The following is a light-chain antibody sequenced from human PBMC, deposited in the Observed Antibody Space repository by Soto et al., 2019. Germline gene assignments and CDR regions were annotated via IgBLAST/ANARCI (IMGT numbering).Light chain of an antibody. V-gene: IGKV1-12*01. J-gene: IGKJ4*01. CDR1: QAIDRW. CDR3: KQSKTFPLT. Sequence: DIQMTQTPSSLSASVGDRFTVTCRASQAIDRWLACYQQKPGKAPKVLIYAASNLRSGVPSRFSGSGSGIDFSLTISSLQPEDLATYYCKQSKTFPLTFGGGTKVDIK. CDR2: AAS.